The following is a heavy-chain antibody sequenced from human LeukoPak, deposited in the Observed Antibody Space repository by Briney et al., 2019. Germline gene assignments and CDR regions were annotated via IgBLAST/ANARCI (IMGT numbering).Heavy chain of an antibody. Sequence: GGSLRLSCAASGFTFSSYSMNWVRQAPGKGLEWVSSISSSSSYIYYADSVKGRFTTSRDNAKNSLYLQMNSLRAEDTAVYYCARDVDTAIPPGLYYWGQGTLVTVSS. J-gene: IGHJ4*02. CDR1: GFTFSSYS. D-gene: IGHD5-18*01. CDR2: ISSSSSYI. CDR3: ARDVDTAIPPGLYY. V-gene: IGHV3-21*01.